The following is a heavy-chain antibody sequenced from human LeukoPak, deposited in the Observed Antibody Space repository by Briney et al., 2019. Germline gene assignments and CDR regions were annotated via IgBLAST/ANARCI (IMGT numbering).Heavy chain of an antibody. D-gene: IGHD3/OR15-3a*01. CDR3: ARPHLDLRTGFDY. V-gene: IGHV3-7*01. J-gene: IGHJ4*02. Sequence: GGSLRLSCAASGFTFSSHWMSWVRQAPGKGLEWVANIKQDGSEKYYVDSVKGRFTISRDNAKNSLYLQMNSLRAEDTAVYYCARPHLDLRTGFDYWGQGTLVTVSS. CDR1: GFTFSSHW. CDR2: IKQDGSEK.